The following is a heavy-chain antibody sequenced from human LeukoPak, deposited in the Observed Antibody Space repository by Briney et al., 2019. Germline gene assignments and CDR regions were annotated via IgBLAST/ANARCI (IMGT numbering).Heavy chain of an antibody. CDR2: IIPIFGTA. CDR1: GDIFSSYA. D-gene: IGHD2-2*01. J-gene: IGHJ6*03. CDR3: ARSDIVVVPAATFYYYYMDV. V-gene: IGHV1-69*13. Sequence: SVKVSCNASGDIFSSYAISWVRQAPGQGLEWMGGIIPIFGTANYAQKFQGRDTITADGSQSTAYMELSSLSSEDKAVYYCARSDIVVVPAATFYYYYMDVWGKGTTVTVSS.